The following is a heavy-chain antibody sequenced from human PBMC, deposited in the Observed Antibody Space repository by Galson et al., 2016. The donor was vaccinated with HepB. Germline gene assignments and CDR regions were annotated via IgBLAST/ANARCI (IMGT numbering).Heavy chain of an antibody. CDR1: GXXFSTYX. Sequence: RLSCAASGXXFSTYXXIWIRXAPGKGLEXXXYMSSNSIFTNYPDSVKGRFTISRDNAENSLYLQMNSLRAEDTAVHYCARVPGPYFYYMDVWXKGTTVTXXS. V-gene: IGHV3-11*06. J-gene: IGHJ6*03. CDR3: ARVPGPYFYYMDV. CDR2: MSSNSIFT.